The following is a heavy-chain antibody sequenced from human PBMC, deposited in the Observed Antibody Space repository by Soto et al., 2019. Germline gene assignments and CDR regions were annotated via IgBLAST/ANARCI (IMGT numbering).Heavy chain of an antibody. D-gene: IGHD4-17*01. J-gene: IGHJ6*02. V-gene: IGHV4-30-2*01. CDR2: TYHSGST. CDR3: ARAHYGDYGYGMDV. CDR1: GGSISSGGYS. Sequence: QLQLQESGSGLVKPSQTLSLTCAVSGGSISSGGYSWSWIRQPPGKGLEWIGYTYHSGSTYYNPSLNIRVTISVDRSKNQFSLKLSSVTAADTAVYYCARAHYGDYGYGMDVWGQGTTVTVSS.